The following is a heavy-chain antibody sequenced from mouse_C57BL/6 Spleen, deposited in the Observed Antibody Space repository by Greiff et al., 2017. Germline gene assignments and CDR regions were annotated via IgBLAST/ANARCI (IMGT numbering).Heavy chain of an antibody. J-gene: IGHJ1*03. D-gene: IGHD2-4*01. V-gene: IGHV1-81*01. Sequence: VMLVESGAELARPGASVKLSCKASGYTFTSYGISWVKQRTGQGLEWIGEIYPRSGNTYYNEKFKGKATLTADKSSSTAYMELRSLTSEDSAVYFCARGDYDSWYFDVWGTGTTVTVSS. CDR1: GYTFTSYG. CDR3: ARGDYDSWYFDV. CDR2: IYPRSGNT.